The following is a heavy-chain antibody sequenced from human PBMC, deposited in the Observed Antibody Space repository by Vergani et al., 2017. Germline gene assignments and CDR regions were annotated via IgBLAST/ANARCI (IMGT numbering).Heavy chain of an antibody. CDR3: AKGRAVLWFGESGGY. CDR1: GFTFSSYS. Sequence: EVQLVESGGGLVQPGGSLRLSCAASGFTFSSYSMNWVRQAPGKGLEWVSYISSSSSTIYYADSVKGRFTISRDNAKNSLYLQMNSLRAEDTAVYYCAKGRAVLWFGESGGYWGQGTLVTVSS. V-gene: IGHV3-48*01. J-gene: IGHJ4*02. CDR2: ISSSSSTI. D-gene: IGHD3-10*01.